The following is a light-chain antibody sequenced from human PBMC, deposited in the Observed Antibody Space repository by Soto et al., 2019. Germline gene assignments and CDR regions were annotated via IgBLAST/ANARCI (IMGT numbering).Light chain of an antibody. J-gene: IGKJ1*01. V-gene: IGKV3-20*01. Sequence: ESGMTQSPATLSVSPGERATLSCRASQNIDNKLVWYQQKPGQVPRLLIYGASNRATGIPDRFSGSGSGTDFTLTISRLEPEDFAVYYCQQYGSSGTFGQGTKVDIK. CDR1: QNIDNK. CDR3: QQYGSSGT. CDR2: GAS.